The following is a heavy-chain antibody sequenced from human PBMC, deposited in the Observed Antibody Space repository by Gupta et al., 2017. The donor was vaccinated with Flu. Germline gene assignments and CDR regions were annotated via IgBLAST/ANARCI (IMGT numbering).Heavy chain of an antibody. CDR3: ATGGHYDRDDLFSPPV. CDR1: A. Sequence: AINWVRQAPGQGLEWMGWIHTSTGKPKYAQGFAGRFVFSLDTSVSTAYLQISSLETEDTAVYYCATGGHYDRDDLFSPPVWGRGTLVSVSS. V-gene: IGHV7-4-1*02. D-gene: IGHD3-22*01. CDR2: IHTSTGKP. J-gene: IGHJ4*02.